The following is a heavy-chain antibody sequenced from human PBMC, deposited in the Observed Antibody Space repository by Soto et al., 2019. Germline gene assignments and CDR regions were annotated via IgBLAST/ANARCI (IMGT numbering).Heavy chain of an antibody. CDR2: IKSKTDGGTT. D-gene: IGHD3-16*02. CDR3: TTGPQGEDDYIWGSYRYMLDY. CDR1: GFTFSNAW. J-gene: IGHJ4*02. V-gene: IGHV3-15*01. Sequence: GGSLRLSCAASGFTFSNAWMSWVRQAPGKGLEWVGRIKSKTDGGTTDYAAPVKGRFTISRDDSKNTLYLQMNSLKTEDTAVYYCTTGPQGEDDYIWGSYRYMLDYWGQGTLVTVSS.